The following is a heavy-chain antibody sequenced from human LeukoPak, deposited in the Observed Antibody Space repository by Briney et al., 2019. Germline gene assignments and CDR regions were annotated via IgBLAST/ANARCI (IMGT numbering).Heavy chain of an antibody. J-gene: IGHJ4*02. CDR2: IKSKTDGGTT. CDR1: GFTFSNAW. V-gene: IGHV3-15*01. CDR3: TTFFYYDSSGYYYAVY. Sequence: GGSLRLSCAASGFTFSNAWMSWVRQAPGKGLEWVGRIKSKTDGGTTDYAAPVKGRFTISRDDSKNTLYLQMNSLKTEDTAVYYCTTFFYYDSSGYYYAVYWGQGTLVTVSS. D-gene: IGHD3-22*01.